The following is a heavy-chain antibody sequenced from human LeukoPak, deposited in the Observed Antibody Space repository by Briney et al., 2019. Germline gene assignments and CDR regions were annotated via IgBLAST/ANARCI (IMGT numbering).Heavy chain of an antibody. CDR3: ARVCSSGRCLDY. J-gene: IGHJ4*02. CDR2: INQSGRS. D-gene: IGHD2-15*01. Sequence: PSETLSLTCTVSGYSISSGYYWAWMRQPPGKALEWIGSINQSGRSYYNPSLKSRVTVSVDTSKNQVSLRLSSVTAVGTAVYYCARVCSSGRCLDYWGQGTLVTVSS. V-gene: IGHV4-38-2*02. CDR1: GYSISSGYY.